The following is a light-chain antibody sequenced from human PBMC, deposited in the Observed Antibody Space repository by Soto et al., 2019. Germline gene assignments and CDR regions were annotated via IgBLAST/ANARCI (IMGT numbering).Light chain of an antibody. J-gene: IGLJ2*01. CDR1: SSDVGGYKY. CDR3: SSYAGSNNFVV. CDR2: EVS. Sequence: QPALTQPPSASGSPGQSVTISCTGTSSDVGGYKYVSWYQQHPGKAPKLMIYEVSKRPSGVPDRFSGSKSGNTASLTVSGLQAEDEADYYCSSYAGSNNFVVFGGGTKVTVL. V-gene: IGLV2-8*01.